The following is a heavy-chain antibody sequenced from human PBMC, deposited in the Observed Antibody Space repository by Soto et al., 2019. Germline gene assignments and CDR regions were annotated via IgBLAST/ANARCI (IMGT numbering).Heavy chain of an antibody. CDR3: ARAPETPPIFGVVRPYFFDF. J-gene: IGHJ4*02. Sequence: QVQLQGSGLGLVKSSQTLSLTCTVSGGSISSGGSYWSWIRQRPGKGLEWIGYIFYSDSFYYTPSLKGRVVILADTSKNQFTLKLSSVTDADTAVYYCARAPETPPIFGVVRPYFFDFWGQGTLVTVSS. CDR1: GGSISSGGSY. CDR2: IFYSDSF. V-gene: IGHV4-31*03. D-gene: IGHD3-3*02.